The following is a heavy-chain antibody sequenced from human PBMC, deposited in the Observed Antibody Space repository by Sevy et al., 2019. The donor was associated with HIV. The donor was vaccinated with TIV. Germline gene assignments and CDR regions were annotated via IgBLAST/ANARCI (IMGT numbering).Heavy chain of an antibody. CDR3: ARSTNSAALDY. CDR2: IKQDGGAK. CDR1: GFTFSSYW. J-gene: IGHJ4*02. D-gene: IGHD2-2*01. Sequence: GGSLRLSCAVSGFTFSSYWMSWVRQAPGKWRGWVANIKQDGGAKYYVDSVKGRFAISRDNAKNSLFLQMNSLRVEDTAVYYCARSTNSAALDYWGQGTPVTVSS. V-gene: IGHV3-7*01.